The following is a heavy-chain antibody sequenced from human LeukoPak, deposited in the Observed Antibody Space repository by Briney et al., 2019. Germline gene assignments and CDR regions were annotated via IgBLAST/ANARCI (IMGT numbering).Heavy chain of an antibody. V-gene: IGHV1-18*01. CDR1: GYTFTSYG. J-gene: IGHJ6*02. CDR2: ISAYNGNT. Sequence: ASVKVSCKASGYTFTSYGISWVRQAPGQGLEWMGWISAYNGNTNYAQKLQGRVTMTTDTSASTAYMELRSLRSDDTAVYYCARLNPLFWSGYHNYYYGMDVWGQGTTVTVSS. D-gene: IGHD3-3*01. CDR3: ARLNPLFWSGYHNYYYGMDV.